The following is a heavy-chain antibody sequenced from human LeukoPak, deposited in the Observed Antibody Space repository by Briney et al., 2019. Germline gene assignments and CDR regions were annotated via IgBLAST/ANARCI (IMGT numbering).Heavy chain of an antibody. V-gene: IGHV3-21*01. Sequence: GGSLRLSCAASGFTFSSYSMNWVRQAPGKGLEWVSSISSSSSYIYYADSVKGRFTISRDNAKNSLYLQMNSLRAEDTAVYYCARDMDPNVLLWFGELSWFDPWGQGTLVTVSS. CDR3: ARDMDPNVLLWFGELSWFDP. CDR2: ISSSSSYI. D-gene: IGHD3-10*01. CDR1: GFTFSSYS. J-gene: IGHJ5*02.